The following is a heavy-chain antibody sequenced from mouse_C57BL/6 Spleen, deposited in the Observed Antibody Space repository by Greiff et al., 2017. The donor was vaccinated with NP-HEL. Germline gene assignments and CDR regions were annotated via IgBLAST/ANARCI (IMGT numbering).Heavy chain of an antibody. CDR2: IYPGDGDT. CDR1: GYAFSSSW. CDR3: ARWGDYEDY. Sequence: QVQLQQSGPELVKPGASVKISCKASGYAFSSSWMNWVKQRPGKGLEWIGRIYPGDGDTNYNGKFKGKATLTADKSSSTAYMQLSSLTSEDSAVYFCARWGDYEDYWGQGTTLTVSS. V-gene: IGHV1-82*01. D-gene: IGHD2-4*01. J-gene: IGHJ2*01.